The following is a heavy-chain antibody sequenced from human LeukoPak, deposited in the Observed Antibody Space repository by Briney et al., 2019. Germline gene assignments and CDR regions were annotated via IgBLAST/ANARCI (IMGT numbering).Heavy chain of an antibody. CDR2: INPNSGGT. J-gene: IGHJ4*02. CDR3: ASWGTIFRVALTRNYYFDY. CDR1: GYTFTGYY. V-gene: IGHV1-2*02. Sequence: GASVKVSCKASGYTFTGYYMHWVRQAPGQGLEWMGWINPNSGGTNYAQKFQGRVTMTRDTSISTAYMELSRLRSDDTAVYYCASWGTIFRVALTRNYYFDYWGQGTLVTVSS. D-gene: IGHD3-3*01.